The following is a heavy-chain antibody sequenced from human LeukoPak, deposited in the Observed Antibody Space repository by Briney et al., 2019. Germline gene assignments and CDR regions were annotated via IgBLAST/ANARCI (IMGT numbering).Heavy chain of an antibody. Sequence: SETLSLTCTFSGDSMTNFFWSWIRLPPRKGLKWIAYIFSDGYSNFNPSLKGRVTISIDTSKNQFSLRLNSVTAADTAVYYCVRHDNYPEFKRGFDPWGQGTLVTVSS. V-gene: IGHV4-59*08. J-gene: IGHJ5*02. CDR1: GDSMTNFF. D-gene: IGHD5-24*01. CDR2: IFSDGYS. CDR3: VRHDNYPEFKRGFDP.